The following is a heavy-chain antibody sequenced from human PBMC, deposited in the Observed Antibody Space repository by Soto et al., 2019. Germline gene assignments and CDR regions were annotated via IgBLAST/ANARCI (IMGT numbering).Heavy chain of an antibody. D-gene: IGHD6-13*01. CDR1: GYSFTSYW. CDR3: ARLQAAAGDNDLTFDY. CDR2: IYPGDSYT. V-gene: IGHV5-51*01. J-gene: IGHJ4*02. Sequence: PGESLKISCKGSGYSFTSYWIGWVRQMPGKGLEWMGTIYPGDSYTSYSPSFQGHVTISADKSISTAYLQWSSLKASDTAMYYCARLQAAAGDNDLTFDYWGQGTLVTGSS.